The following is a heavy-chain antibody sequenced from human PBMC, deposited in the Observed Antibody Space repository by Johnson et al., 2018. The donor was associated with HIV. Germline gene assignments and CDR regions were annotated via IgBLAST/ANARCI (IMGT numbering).Heavy chain of an antibody. J-gene: IGHJ3*02. CDR3: AKEDPWRRAFDI. D-gene: IGHD1-1*01. CDR1: GFTFSSYA. V-gene: IGHV3-30*19. Sequence: QVQLVESGGGLVQPGGSLRLSCAASGFTFSSYAMSWVRQAPGKGLEWVAVTSNDGSNKYYADSVKGRFTIYRDNFKNTLYMQMNGLRPEDTAVYYCAKEDPWRRAFDIWGQGTMVTVSS. CDR2: TSNDGSNK.